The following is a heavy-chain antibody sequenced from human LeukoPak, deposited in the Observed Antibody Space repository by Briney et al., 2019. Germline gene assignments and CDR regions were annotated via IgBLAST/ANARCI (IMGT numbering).Heavy chain of an antibody. Sequence: ASVKVSCTCSGYTLTEFSMHWVRQGPGKGLEWMGGFDPEDGETIYAQKFYGRVTMTMDTSISTAYMELTRLRLDDTAVSYCAKDLGMSGWYAPPLRYLHYWGQGTLLTVPS. J-gene: IGHJ4*02. CDR1: GYTLTEFS. V-gene: IGHV1-24*01. D-gene: IGHD6-19*01. CDR2: FDPEDGET. CDR3: AKDLGMSGWYAPPLRYLHY.